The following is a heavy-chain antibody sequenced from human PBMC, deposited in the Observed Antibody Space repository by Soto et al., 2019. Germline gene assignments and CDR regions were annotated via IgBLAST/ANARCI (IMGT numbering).Heavy chain of an antibody. CDR2: ISYDGSNK. J-gene: IGHJ6*02. D-gene: IGHD2-2*01. Sequence: QVQLVESGGGVVQPGRSLRLSCAASGFTFSSYAMHWVRQAPGKGLEWVAVISYDGSNKYYADSVKGRFNISRDNSKNTLDVQMNSLTAEDTAVYYCARDRGSKNYYYYGMDVWGQGTTVTVSS. CDR1: GFTFSSYA. CDR3: ARDRGSKNYYYYGMDV. V-gene: IGHV3-30-3*01.